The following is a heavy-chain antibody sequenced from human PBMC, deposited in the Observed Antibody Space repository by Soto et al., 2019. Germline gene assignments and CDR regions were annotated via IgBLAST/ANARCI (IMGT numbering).Heavy chain of an antibody. CDR3: ARDPSAADY. Sequence: GGSLRLSYAASGFTVSTKYMSWVRQAPGKGLEWVSVIYSGGSTFYADSVRGRFTISRDNSKNTVNLQMNSLRAEDTAVYYCARDPSAADYSGQGTLVTVSS. D-gene: IGHD3-10*01. J-gene: IGHJ4*02. CDR1: GFTVSTKY. CDR2: IYSGGST. V-gene: IGHV3-66*01.